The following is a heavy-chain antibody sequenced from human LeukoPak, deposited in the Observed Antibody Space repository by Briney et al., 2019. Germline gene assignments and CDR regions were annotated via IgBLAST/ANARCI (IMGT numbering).Heavy chain of an antibody. Sequence: ASVKVSCKASGYTFTGYYMHWVRQAPGQGLEWMGGINPNSGGTNYAQKFQGRVTMTRDTSISTAYMELSRLRSDDTAVYYCARDLTYDILTGYYTKKYYFDYWGQGTLVTVSS. CDR2: INPNSGGT. V-gene: IGHV1-2*02. D-gene: IGHD3-9*01. CDR1: GYTFTGYY. CDR3: ARDLTYDILTGYYTKKYYFDY. J-gene: IGHJ4*02.